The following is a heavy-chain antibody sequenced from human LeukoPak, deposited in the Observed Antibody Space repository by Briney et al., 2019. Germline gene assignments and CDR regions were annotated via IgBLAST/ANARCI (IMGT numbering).Heavy chain of an antibody. CDR3: AKDLGRITIFGVAFDY. CDR2: ISYDGSNK. J-gene: IGHJ4*02. CDR1: GFTFSIYG. V-gene: IGHV3-30*18. Sequence: GGSLRLSCAASGFTFSIYGMHWVRQAPGKGLEWVAVISYDGSNKYYADFVKGRFTISRDNSKNTLYLQMNSLRAEDTAVYYCAKDLGRITIFGVAFDYWGQGTLVTVSS. D-gene: IGHD3-3*01.